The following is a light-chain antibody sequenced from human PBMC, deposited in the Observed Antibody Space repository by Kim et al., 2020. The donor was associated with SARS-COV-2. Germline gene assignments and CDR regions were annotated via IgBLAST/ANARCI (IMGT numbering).Light chain of an antibody. Sequence: GKTVTRSCTRSSGSIASNYVQWYQQRPGSAPTTVIYEANQRPSGVPDRFSGSIDSSSNSASLTISGLKTEDEADYYCQSYDSSSWVFGGGTKLTVL. CDR3: QSYDSSSWV. CDR1: SGSIASNY. V-gene: IGLV6-57*03. CDR2: EAN. J-gene: IGLJ3*02.